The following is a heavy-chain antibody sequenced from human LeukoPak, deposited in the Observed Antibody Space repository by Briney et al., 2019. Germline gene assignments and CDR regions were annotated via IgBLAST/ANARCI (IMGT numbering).Heavy chain of an antibody. CDR1: GFTFSNYA. CDR3: AKDDSALWFGELSHYFNW. J-gene: IGHJ4*02. D-gene: IGHD3-10*01. V-gene: IGHV3-23*01. Sequence: GGSLRLSCAASGFTFSNYAMSWVRQAPGKGLEWVSAISGRGDTTSYADSVKGRFIISRDISKNTLYLQMNSLRADDTAVYYCAKDDSALWFGELSHYFNWWGQGTLVTVSS. CDR2: ISGRGDTT.